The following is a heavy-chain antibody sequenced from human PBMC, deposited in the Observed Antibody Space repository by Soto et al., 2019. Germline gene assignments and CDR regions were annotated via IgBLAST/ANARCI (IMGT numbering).Heavy chain of an antibody. D-gene: IGHD5-12*01. CDR3: TGPRLDMVAPWFDP. CDR2: IRSKTNSYAT. Sequence: HPGGSLRLSCATSGFTFSGSAMHWVRQASGKGLEWVGRIRSKTNSYATAYAASVKGRFTISRDDSKNTAYLQMNSLKTEDTAVYYCTGPRLDMVAPWFDPWGQGTLVTVSS. V-gene: IGHV3-73*01. CDR1: GFTFSGSA. J-gene: IGHJ5*02.